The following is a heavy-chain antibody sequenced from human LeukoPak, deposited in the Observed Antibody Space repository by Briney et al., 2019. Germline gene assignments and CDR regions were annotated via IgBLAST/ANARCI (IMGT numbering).Heavy chain of an antibody. J-gene: IGHJ6*02. CDR1: GFTVSSNY. V-gene: IGHV3-53*01. Sequence: GGSLRLSCAASGFTVSSNYMSWVRQAPGKGLEWVSVIYSGGSTYYADSVKGRFTISRDNSKNTLYLQMNSLRAEDTAVYYCARGPPSSYYYYYGMEVWGQGTTVTVS. CDR3: ARGPPSSYYYYYGMEV. CDR2: IYSGGST.